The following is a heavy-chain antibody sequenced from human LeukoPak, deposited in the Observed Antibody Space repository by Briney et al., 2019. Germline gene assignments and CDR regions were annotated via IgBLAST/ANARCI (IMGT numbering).Heavy chain of an antibody. D-gene: IGHD3-10*01. Sequence: GGSRRLSCAASGFTFSSYAMSWVRQAPGKGLEWVSAISGSGGSTYYADSVKGRFTISKDNSKNTLYLQMNSLRAEDTAVYYCARDGEFLDYFDYWGQGTLVTVSS. CDR1: GFTFSSYA. CDR2: ISGSGGST. V-gene: IGHV3-23*01. J-gene: IGHJ4*02. CDR3: ARDGEFLDYFDY.